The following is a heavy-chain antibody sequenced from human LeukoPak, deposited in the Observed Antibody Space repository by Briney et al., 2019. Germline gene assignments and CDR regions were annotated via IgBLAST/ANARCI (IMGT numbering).Heavy chain of an antibody. Sequence: GGSLRLSCAASGFTFSTYAMQWVRQAPGKGLEWVAVISYDGSNKYYADSVKGRFTISRDNSKNTLYLQMNSLRAEDTAVYYCARDHGSSGWYETVDYWGQGTLVTVSS. J-gene: IGHJ4*02. CDR1: GFTFSTYA. V-gene: IGHV3-30-3*01. D-gene: IGHD6-19*01. CDR3: ARDHGSSGWYETVDY. CDR2: ISYDGSNK.